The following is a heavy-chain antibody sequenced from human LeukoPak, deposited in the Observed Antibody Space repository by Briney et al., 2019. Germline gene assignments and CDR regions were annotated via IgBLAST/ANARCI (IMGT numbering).Heavy chain of an antibody. CDR3: ARVHSDCSGGSCYSGDWFDP. D-gene: IGHD2-15*01. J-gene: IGHJ5*02. CDR1: GYTFTSYD. CDR2: MNPNSGNT. Sequence: GASVKVSCKASGYTFTSYDINWVRQATGQGLEWMGWMNPNSGNTGYAQKFQGRVTMTRNTSISTAYMELSSLRSEDTAVYYCARVHSDCSGGSCYSGDWFDPWGQGTLVTVSS. V-gene: IGHV1-8*01.